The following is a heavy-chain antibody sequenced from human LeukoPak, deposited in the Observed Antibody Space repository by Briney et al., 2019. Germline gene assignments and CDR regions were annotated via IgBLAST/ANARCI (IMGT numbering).Heavy chain of an antibody. CDR1: GFTFSSYE. CDR3: ARDGGQQLDAPISHFDY. D-gene: IGHD6-13*01. CDR2: ISSSGSTI. V-gene: IGHV3-48*03. Sequence: GGSLRLSCAASGFTFSSYEMNWVRQAPGKGLEWVSYISSSGSTIYYADSVKGRFTISRDNSKNTLYLQMNSLRAEDTAVYYCARDGGQQLDAPISHFDYWGQGTLVTVSS. J-gene: IGHJ4*02.